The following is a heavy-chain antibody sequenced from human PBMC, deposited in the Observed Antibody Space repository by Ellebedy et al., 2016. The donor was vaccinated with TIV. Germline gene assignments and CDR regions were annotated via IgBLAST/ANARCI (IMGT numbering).Heavy chain of an antibody. CDR3: ARDKKAGYSSSWSRALDI. Sequence: MPSETLSLTCTVSGGSISSYYWSWIRQSPGKGLEWIGYIYYSGSTNCNPSLKSRVTISVDTSKNQFSLKLRSVTAADTALYYCARDKKAGYSSSWSRALDIWGKGTMVTVSS. CDR1: GGSISSYY. D-gene: IGHD6-13*01. V-gene: IGHV4-59*12. J-gene: IGHJ3*02. CDR2: IYYSGST.